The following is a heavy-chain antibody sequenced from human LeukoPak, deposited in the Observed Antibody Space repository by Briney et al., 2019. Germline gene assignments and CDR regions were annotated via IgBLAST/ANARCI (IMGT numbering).Heavy chain of an antibody. Sequence: RASVKVSCQASGYTFTSYGISWVRQAPGQGLEWMGWISTYNGDTNYAQNLQGRVTMTTDTFTSTGYMELRSLISDDTAMYYCARGSYYDYWGQGTLVTVSS. CDR1: GYTFTSYG. CDR2: ISTYNGDT. V-gene: IGHV1-18*01. J-gene: IGHJ4*02. CDR3: ARGSYYDY.